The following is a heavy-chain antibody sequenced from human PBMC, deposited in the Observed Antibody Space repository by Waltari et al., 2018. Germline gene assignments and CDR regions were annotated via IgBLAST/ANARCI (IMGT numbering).Heavy chain of an antibody. CDR3: ARRTYCGGDCSPRRLDAFDI. CDR1: GGTFSSYA. D-gene: IGHD2-21*01. Sequence: QVQLVQSGAEVKKPGSSVKVFCKASGGTFSSYAISWVRQAPGQGLEWMGGIIPIFGTANYAQKFQGRATITTDESTSTAYMELSSLRSEDTAVYYCARRTYCGGDCSPRRLDAFDIWGQGTMVTVSS. J-gene: IGHJ3*02. V-gene: IGHV1-69*05. CDR2: IIPIFGTA.